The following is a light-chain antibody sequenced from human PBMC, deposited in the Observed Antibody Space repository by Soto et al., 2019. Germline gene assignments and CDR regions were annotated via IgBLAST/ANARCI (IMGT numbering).Light chain of an antibody. V-gene: IGKV3-20*01. CDR3: QQYGRSLWT. CDR2: GAS. CDR1: QSVSSSY. J-gene: IGKJ1*01. Sequence: EIVLTQSPGTLSLSPGERATLSCRASQSVSSSYLAWYQQKPGQAPRLRIYGASSRATGIPDRFSGSGYGKDFTLTISRLEPEDFAVYYCQQYGRSLWTFGQGTKVEIK.